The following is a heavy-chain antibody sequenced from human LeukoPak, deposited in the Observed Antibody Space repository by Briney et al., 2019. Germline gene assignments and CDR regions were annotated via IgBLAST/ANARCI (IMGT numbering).Heavy chain of an antibody. V-gene: IGHV3-48*03. CDR2: ISSSGSTI. D-gene: IGHD1-26*01. CDR3: ARDQPGDTTNFDY. Sequence: GGSLRLSCAASGFTFSSFEMKWVRQAPGKGLEWVSYISSSGSTIYYADSVKGRFTISRDNAKNTLYLQMNSLRAEDTAVYYCARDQPGDTTNFDYWGQGTLVTVSS. J-gene: IGHJ4*02. CDR1: GFTFSSFE.